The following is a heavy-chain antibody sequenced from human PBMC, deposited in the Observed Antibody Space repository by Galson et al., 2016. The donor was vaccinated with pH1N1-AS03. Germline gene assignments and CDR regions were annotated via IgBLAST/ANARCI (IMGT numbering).Heavy chain of an antibody. J-gene: IGHJ4*02. CDR3: VRGDPVTAGGTGCDY. V-gene: IGHV3-64*01. Sequence: SLRLSCAASGFTFSSYDMYWVRQAPGKGLEFVSAISSSGGSTYYANSVKDRFIISRDNSKNMLYLQMGSLRAEDKAVYYCVRGDPVTAGGTGCDYWGQGTLVTVSS. CDR2: ISSSGGST. CDR1: GFTFSSYD. D-gene: IGHD6-13*01.